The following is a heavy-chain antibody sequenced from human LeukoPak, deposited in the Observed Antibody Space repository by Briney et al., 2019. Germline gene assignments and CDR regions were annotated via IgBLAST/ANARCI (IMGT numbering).Heavy chain of an antibody. V-gene: IGHV3-7*01. Sequence: GGSLRLSCAASGFTFSSFWMGWVRQAPGKGLDWVANINQYGSEIHYVDSVQGRFTISRDNFKNSLYLQMNRLRAEDTAVYFCATGSDGGYWGQGTLVTVSS. CDR2: INQYGSEI. CDR1: GFTFSSFW. CDR3: ATGSDGGY. J-gene: IGHJ4*02. D-gene: IGHD2-8*02.